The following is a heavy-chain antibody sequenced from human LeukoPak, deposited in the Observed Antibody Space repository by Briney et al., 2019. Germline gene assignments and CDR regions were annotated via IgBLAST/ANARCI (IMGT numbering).Heavy chain of an antibody. CDR2: IYTSGST. CDR1: GGSISSYY. Sequence: SETLSLTCTVSGGSISSYYWSWIRQPAGKGLEWIGCIYTSGSTNYNPSLKSRVTMSVDTSKNQFSLKLSSVTAADTAVYYCARDYCSSTSCYIDYWGQGTLVTVSS. CDR3: ARDYCSSTSCYIDY. V-gene: IGHV4-4*07. J-gene: IGHJ4*02. D-gene: IGHD2-2*02.